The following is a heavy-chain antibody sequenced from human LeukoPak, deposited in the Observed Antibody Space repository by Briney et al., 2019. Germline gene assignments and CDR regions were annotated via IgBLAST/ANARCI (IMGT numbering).Heavy chain of an antibody. Sequence: GESLKISCKGSGYSFTSYWIGWVRQMPGKGLEWMGIIYPGDSDTRYSPSFQGQVTISADKSISTAYLQWSSLKASDTAMYYCARHRRYGFWSGSLREIDYWGQGTLVTVSS. CDR2: IYPGDSDT. CDR1: GYSFTSYW. J-gene: IGHJ4*02. V-gene: IGHV5-51*01. CDR3: ARHRRYGFWSGSLREIDY. D-gene: IGHD3-3*01.